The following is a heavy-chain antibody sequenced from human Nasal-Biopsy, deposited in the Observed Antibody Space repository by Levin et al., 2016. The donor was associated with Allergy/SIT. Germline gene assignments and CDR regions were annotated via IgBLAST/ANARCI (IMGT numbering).Heavy chain of an antibody. J-gene: IGHJ5*02. D-gene: IGHD3-16*01. CDR1: GFTFSIYG. CDR3: AKDQSRGDYVWEDYRLGFRSGCLDP. CDR2: IEFDGRSK. Sequence: GGSLRLSCAASGFTFSIYGMYWVRQAPGKGLEWVSFIEFDGRSKYYGDSVQGRFTVSRDNSRNILYLEMESLRADDTAVYYCAKDQSRGDYVWEDYRLGFRSGCLDPWGQGTLVTVSS. V-gene: IGHV3-30*02.